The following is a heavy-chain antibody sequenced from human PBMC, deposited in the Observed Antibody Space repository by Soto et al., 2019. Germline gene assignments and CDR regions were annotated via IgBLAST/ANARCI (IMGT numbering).Heavy chain of an antibody. CDR3: ASGYYDSSGYFGY. V-gene: IGHV1-8*01. J-gene: IGHJ4*02. D-gene: IGHD3-22*01. Sequence: ASVKVSCKASGYTFTSYDINWVRQATGQGLEWMGWMNPNSGNTGYAQKFQGRVTITADESTSTAYMELSSLRSEDTAVYYCASGYYDSSGYFGYWGQGTLVTVSS. CDR1: GYTFTSYD. CDR2: MNPNSGNT.